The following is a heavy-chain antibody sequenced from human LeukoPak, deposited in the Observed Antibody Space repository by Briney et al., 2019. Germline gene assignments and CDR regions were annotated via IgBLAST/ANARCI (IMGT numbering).Heavy chain of an antibody. CDR2: IYYSGST. D-gene: IGHD1-26*01. V-gene: IGHV4-61*08. CDR3: AIGGGSYHFDY. Sequence: SETLSLTCTVSGGSISSGGYYWSWIRQHPGKGLEWIGYIYYSGSTNYNPSLKSRVTISVDTSKNQFSLKLSSVTAADTAVYYCAIGGGSYHFDYWGQGTLVTVSS. J-gene: IGHJ4*02. CDR1: GGSISSGGYY.